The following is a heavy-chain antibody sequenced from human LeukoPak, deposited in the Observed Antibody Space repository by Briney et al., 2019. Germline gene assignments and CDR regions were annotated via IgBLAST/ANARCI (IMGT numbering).Heavy chain of an antibody. CDR1: GYTFTSYG. CDR3: ARVGTIVVVPAAKSLDY. J-gene: IGHJ4*02. CDR2: ISAYNGNT. Sequence: GASVKVSCKASGYTFTSYGISWVRQAPGQGLEWMGWISAYNGNTNYAQKLQGRVTMTTDTSTSTAYMELRSLRSDDTAVYYCARVGTIVVVPAAKSLDYWGQGTLVTVPS. D-gene: IGHD2-2*01. V-gene: IGHV1-18*01.